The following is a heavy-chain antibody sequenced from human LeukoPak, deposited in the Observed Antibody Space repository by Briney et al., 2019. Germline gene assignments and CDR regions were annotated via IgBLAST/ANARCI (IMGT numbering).Heavy chain of an antibody. J-gene: IGHJ6*04. V-gene: IGHV3-30*18. D-gene: IGHD5-12*01. CDR3: AKERLDIVTTGYYYYGMDV. CDR2: ISYDGSNK. CDR1: GFTFSSYA. Sequence: GRSLRLSCAASGFTFSSYAMHWVRQAPGKGLEGVAVISYDGSNKYYVDSVKGRFTISRDNSKNTLYLQMNSLRAEDTAVYYCAKERLDIVTTGYYYYGMDVWGKGTTVTVSS.